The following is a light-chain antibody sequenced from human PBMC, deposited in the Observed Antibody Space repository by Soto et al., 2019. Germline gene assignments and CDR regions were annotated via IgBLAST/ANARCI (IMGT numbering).Light chain of an antibody. Sequence: QSVLTQPASVSASPGQSITISCTGTSSDVGGYNYVSWYQQHPGKAPKLMIYEVTNRPSGVSDRFSGSKSGHTASLTISGLQSEDEADYFCTSYTSISTLDVFGTGTKVTVL. CDR3: TSYTSISTLDV. J-gene: IGLJ1*01. CDR2: EVT. V-gene: IGLV2-14*01. CDR1: SSDVGGYNY.